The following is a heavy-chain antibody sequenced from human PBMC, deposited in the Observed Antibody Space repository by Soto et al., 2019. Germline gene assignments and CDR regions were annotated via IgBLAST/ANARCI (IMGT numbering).Heavy chain of an antibody. CDR2: INTNTGNP. Sequence: ASVKVSCKASGYTFTSYAMNWVRQAPGQGLEWMGWINTNTGNPTYAQGFTGRFVFSLDTSVSTAYLQICSLKAEDTAVYYCARDMDHDYGDKFDYWGQGTLVTVSS. J-gene: IGHJ4*02. D-gene: IGHD4-17*01. CDR3: ARDMDHDYGDKFDY. CDR1: GYTFTSYA. V-gene: IGHV7-4-1*01.